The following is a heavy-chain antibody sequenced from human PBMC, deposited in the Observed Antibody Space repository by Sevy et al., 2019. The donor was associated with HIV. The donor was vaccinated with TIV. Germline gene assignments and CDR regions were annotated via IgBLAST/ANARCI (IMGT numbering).Heavy chain of an antibody. CDR1: GFTFSSYW. V-gene: IGHV3-7*01. CDR3: ARDQLAAAGTRARWFDP. J-gene: IGHJ5*02. D-gene: IGHD6-13*01. Sequence: GGSPRLSCAASGFTFSSYWMSWVRQAPGKGLEWVANIKQDGSEKYYVDSVKGRFTISRDNAKNSLYLQMNSLRAEDTAVYYCARDQLAAAGTRARWFDPWGQGTLVTVSS. CDR2: IKQDGSEK.